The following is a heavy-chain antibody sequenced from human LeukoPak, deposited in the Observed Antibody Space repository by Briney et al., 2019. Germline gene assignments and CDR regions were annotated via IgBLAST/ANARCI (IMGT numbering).Heavy chain of an antibody. CDR1: GGSFSGYY. CDR2: INHSGST. D-gene: IGHD6-13*01. Sequence: PSETLSLNCSVYGGSFSGYYWSWILKPPGNGLEWIGEINHSGSTNYNPSLKSRVTISVDTSKNQFSLKLSSVTAADTAVYYCASSSSWYWFDPWGQGTLVTVSS. J-gene: IGHJ5*02. V-gene: IGHV4-34*01. CDR3: ASSSSWYWFDP.